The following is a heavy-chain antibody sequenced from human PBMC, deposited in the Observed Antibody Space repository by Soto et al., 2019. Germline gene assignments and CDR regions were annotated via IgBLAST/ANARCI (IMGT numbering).Heavy chain of an antibody. D-gene: IGHD2-8*01. J-gene: IGHJ6*02. CDR2: ISYDESNQ. Sequence: QVQLVESGGGVVQPGRSLRLSCAASGFTFSRYTMHWVRQAPGKGLEWVALISYDESNQYYADSVQGRFTISRDTSKNTLYLQMNSLRPEDTAVYYCARGGVDYAMDVWGQGTTVTVSS. V-gene: IGHV3-30-3*01. CDR1: GFTFSRYT. CDR3: ARGGVDYAMDV.